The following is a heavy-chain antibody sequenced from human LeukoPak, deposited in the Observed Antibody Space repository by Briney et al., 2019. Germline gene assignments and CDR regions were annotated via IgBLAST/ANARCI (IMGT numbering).Heavy chain of an antibody. J-gene: IGHJ5*01. CDR1: GFTFDDYA. D-gene: IGHD5-18*01. V-gene: IGHV3-9*01. CDR2: ISWNSGSI. CDR3: AKDTAAKVLWGGRLDS. Sequence: PGGSLRLSCAASGFTFDDYAMHWVRQAPGKGLEWVSGISWNSGSIGYADSVKGRFTISRDNAKNSLYLQMNSLRAEDTALYYCAKDTAAKVLWGGRLDSGGQGTLIPVSS.